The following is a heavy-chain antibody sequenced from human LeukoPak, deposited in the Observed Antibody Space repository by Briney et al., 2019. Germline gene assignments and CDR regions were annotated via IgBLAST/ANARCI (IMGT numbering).Heavy chain of an antibody. CDR1: GYSISSSYY. V-gene: IGHV4-38-2*02. CDR3: ARSITIFGVATFDP. Sequence: PSETLSLTCTVSGYSISSSYYWGWIRQPPGKGLEWIGSIYHSGNTYYNPSLKSRVTISVDTSKNQFSLKLSSVTAADTAVYYCARSITIFGVATFDPWGQGTLVTVSS. J-gene: IGHJ5*02. D-gene: IGHD3-3*01. CDR2: IYHSGNT.